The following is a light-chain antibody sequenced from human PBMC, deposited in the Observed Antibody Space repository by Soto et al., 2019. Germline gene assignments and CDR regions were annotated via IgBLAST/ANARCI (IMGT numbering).Light chain of an antibody. CDR2: GNN. CDR3: QSYDSSLTVV. V-gene: IGLV1-44*01. J-gene: IGLJ2*01. Sequence: QSVLTQAPSVSGTPGQRVTITCSGSSSNIGRNSVNWYQHLPGTAPKLLTHGNNHRPSGVPDRFSGSKSGTSASLAISGLQPEDEAEYFCQSYDSSLTVVFGGGTKLTVL. CDR1: SSNIGRNS.